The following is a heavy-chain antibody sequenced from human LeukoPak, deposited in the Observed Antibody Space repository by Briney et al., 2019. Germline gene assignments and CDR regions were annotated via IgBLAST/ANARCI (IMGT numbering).Heavy chain of an antibody. J-gene: IGHJ5*02. CDR3: ARDFSTAIAAAGTGWFDP. CDR1: GFTFSDYY. CDR2: ISSSGSTI. V-gene: IGHV3-11*01. Sequence: GGSLRLSCAASGFTFSDYYMSWIRQAPGKGLEWVSYISSSGSTIYYADSVKGRFTISRDNAKNSLYLQMNSLRAEDTAVYYCARDFSTAIAAAGTGWFDPWGQGTLVTVSS. D-gene: IGHD6-13*01.